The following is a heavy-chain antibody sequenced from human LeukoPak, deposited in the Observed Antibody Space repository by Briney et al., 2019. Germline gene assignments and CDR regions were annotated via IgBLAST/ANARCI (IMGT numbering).Heavy chain of an antibody. J-gene: IGHJ5*02. V-gene: IGHV5-51*01. CDR1: GYSFTSYW. Sequence: GESLKISCKGSGYSFTSYWIGWVRQMPGKGLEWMGIIYPGDSDTRYSPSFQGQVTISADKSISTAYLQWSSLKASDTAMYYCARVDWDSSGWEHNWFDPWGQGTLVTVSS. CDR2: IYPGDSDT. CDR3: ARVDWDSSGWEHNWFDP. D-gene: IGHD6-19*01.